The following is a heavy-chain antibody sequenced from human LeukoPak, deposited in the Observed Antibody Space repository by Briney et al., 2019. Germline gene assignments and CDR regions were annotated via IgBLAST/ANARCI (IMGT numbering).Heavy chain of an antibody. CDR3: ARRGTPYYYSYMDV. CDR1: GGSINTYY. J-gene: IGHJ6*03. D-gene: IGHD3-16*01. CDR2: IYSSGTT. Sequence: SSETLSLTCTVSGGSINTYYWSWIRQPPGKGLEFIGYIYSSGTTDYNPSLKSRVVISIDTSRSQFSLKMTLVTAAVRAVYYCARRGTPYYYSYMDVWGKGTTVTVSS. V-gene: IGHV4-59*08.